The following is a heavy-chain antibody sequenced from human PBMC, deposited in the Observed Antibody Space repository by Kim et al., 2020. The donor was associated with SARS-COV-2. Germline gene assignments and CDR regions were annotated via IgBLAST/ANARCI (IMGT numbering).Heavy chain of an antibody. Sequence: GGSLRLSCAASGFTFSRYDMHWVRQATGKGLEWVSVIGTAGDTYYSGSVKGRFTISRENTKNSLYLQMNSLRAGDTAVYYCARTSGSSRGLYGMDVWGQG. D-gene: IGHD6-13*01. CDR3: ARTSGSSRGLYGMDV. V-gene: IGHV3-13*04. CDR1: GFTFSRYD. J-gene: IGHJ6*02. CDR2: IGTAGDT.